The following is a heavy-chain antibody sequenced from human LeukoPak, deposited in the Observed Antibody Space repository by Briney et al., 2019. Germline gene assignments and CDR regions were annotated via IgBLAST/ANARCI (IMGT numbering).Heavy chain of an antibody. CDR2: IRRETNGGTT. CDR1: GFCFGDYG. CDR3: ARDGREYSDYGMGV. V-gene: IGHV3-49*04. J-gene: IGHJ6*02. Sequence: GGSLRLSCTASGFCFGDYGLNWVRRAPGKGLEWVSFIRRETNGGTTEYAASVKGRFSMSRDDSKSIAYLQMNSLKAEDTAVYFCARDGREYSDYGMGVWGQGTTVIVSS. D-gene: IGHD2/OR15-2a*01.